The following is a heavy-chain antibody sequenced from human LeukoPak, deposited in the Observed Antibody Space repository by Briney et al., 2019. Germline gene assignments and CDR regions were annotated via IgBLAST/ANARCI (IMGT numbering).Heavy chain of an antibody. CDR2: IIPIFGTA. D-gene: IGHD3-9*01. CDR3: ARALGHPRLVPPGPLDY. V-gene: IGHV1-69*05. Sequence: SVKVSCKASGGTFSSYAISWVRQAPGQGLEWMGGIIPIFGTANYAQKFQGRVTITTDESTSTAYMELSSLRSEDTAVYYCARALGHPRLVPPGPLDYWGQGTLVTVSS. CDR1: GGTFSSYA. J-gene: IGHJ4*02.